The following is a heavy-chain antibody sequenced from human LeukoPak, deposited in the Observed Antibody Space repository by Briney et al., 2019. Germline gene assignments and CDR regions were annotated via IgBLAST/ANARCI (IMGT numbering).Heavy chain of an antibody. CDR3: ARGGWLRDNWFDP. CDR2: INHSGTT. D-gene: IGHD3-22*01. J-gene: IGHJ5*02. V-gene: IGHV4-34*01. CDR1: GGSFSDYW. Sequence: PSETLSLTCAVYGGSFSDYWYAWIRQSPGKGLEWMGEINHSGTTTYIPSLKSRVSMSVDTSKNQLSLKLSSVTAADTAVYYCARGGWLRDNWFDPWGQGTLVTVSS.